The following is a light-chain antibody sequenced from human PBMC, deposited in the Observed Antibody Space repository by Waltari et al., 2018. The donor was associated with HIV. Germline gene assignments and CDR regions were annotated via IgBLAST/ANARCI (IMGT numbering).Light chain of an antibody. Sequence: NELTQYPGILSLSTAETAIVSCRASQSVSDNYLAWYQQKAGQATRLLMYGVSTRATCIPDRLSGSGSGTDFTLTISGLEPEDFAIYYCQQYASSSFSFGPGTKVEIK. V-gene: IGKV3-20*01. J-gene: IGKJ3*01. CDR1: QSVSDNY. CDR3: QQYASSSFS. CDR2: GVS.